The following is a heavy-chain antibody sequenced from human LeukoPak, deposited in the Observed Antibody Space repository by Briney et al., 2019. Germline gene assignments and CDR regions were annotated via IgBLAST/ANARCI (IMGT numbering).Heavy chain of an antibody. CDR1: GGSISSNSYY. V-gene: IGHV4-39*07. CDR2: KYYSGGT. CDR3: VSWRRTYSEYFFAY. D-gene: IGHD2-15*01. Sequence: SETLSLTCSVSGGSISSNSYYWGWIRQSPGKGLEWIGTKYYSGGTYYNPSLKSRVTISVDTSKNHFSLKLSSVSAADTAVYYCVSWRRTYSEYFFAYWGQGALVTVSS. J-gene: IGHJ4*02.